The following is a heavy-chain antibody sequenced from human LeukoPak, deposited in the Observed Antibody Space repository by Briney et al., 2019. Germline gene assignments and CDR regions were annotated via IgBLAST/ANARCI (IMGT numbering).Heavy chain of an antibody. CDR2: IYTSGSA. CDR1: GGSFSDYY. Sequence: SETLSLTCTVSGGSFSDYYWSWIRQPAGEGLEWIGRIYTSGSANYNPSLKSRVTMSVDTSKNQFSLNLSSVTAADTAVYYCARASRLRIGDGYSYDYWGQGTLVTVSS. CDR3: ARASRLRIGDGYSYDY. V-gene: IGHV4-4*07. D-gene: IGHD5-24*01. J-gene: IGHJ4*02.